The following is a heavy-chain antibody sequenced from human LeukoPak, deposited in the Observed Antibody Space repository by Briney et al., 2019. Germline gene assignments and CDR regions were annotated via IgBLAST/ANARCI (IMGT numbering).Heavy chain of an antibody. J-gene: IGHJ6*02. CDR2: ISYDGSNK. CDR3: ARCRDYSLDLGYGMDV. D-gene: IGHD4-11*01. CDR1: GFTFSSYA. Sequence: GGSLRLSCAASGFTFSSYAMHWVRQAPGKGLEWVAVISYDGSNKYYADSVKGRFTISRDNAKNSLYLQMNSLRAEDTAVYYCARCRDYSLDLGYGMDVWGQGTTVTVSS. V-gene: IGHV3-30*04.